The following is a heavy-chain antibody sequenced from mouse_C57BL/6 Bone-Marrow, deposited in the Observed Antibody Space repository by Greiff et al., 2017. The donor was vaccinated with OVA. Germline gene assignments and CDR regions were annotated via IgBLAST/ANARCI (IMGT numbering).Heavy chain of an antibody. Sequence: EVQLQQSGAELVRPGASVKLSCTASGFNIKDDYMHWVKQRPEQGLEWIGWIDPENGDTEYASKFQGKATITADTSSNTAYLQLSSLTSEDTAVYYCTIPSNWDDAYWGQGTLVTVSA. J-gene: IGHJ3*01. CDR3: TIPSNWDDAY. D-gene: IGHD4-1*01. CDR1: GFNIKDDY. V-gene: IGHV14-4*01. CDR2: IDPENGDT.